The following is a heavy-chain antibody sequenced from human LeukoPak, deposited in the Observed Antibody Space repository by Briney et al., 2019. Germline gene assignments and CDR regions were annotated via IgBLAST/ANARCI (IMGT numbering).Heavy chain of an antibody. J-gene: IGHJ4*02. V-gene: IGHV4-4*09. CDR3: ARLSLEWKTFDY. CDR1: GGSISSYY. Sequence: PSETLSLTCTVSGGSISSYYWSWIRQPPGKGLEWIGYIYTSGSTNYNPSLKSRVTISVDTSKNQFSLKLSSVTAADTAVYYCARLSLEWKTFDYWGQGTLVTVSS. CDR2: IYTSGST. D-gene: IGHD3-3*01.